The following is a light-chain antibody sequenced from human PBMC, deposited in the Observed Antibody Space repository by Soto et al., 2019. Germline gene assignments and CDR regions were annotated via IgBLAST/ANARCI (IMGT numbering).Light chain of an antibody. CDR2: AAS. CDR1: QSIHNY. V-gene: IGKV1-39*01. J-gene: IGKJ1*01. CDR3: QHTYNTPWT. Sequence: DIQMTQSPSSLSASVGDRVTITCRASQSIHNYLNWYQQKPGKAPKLLIYAASNLQSGVPSRFNGSGSGTDFTLTISSLQPEDFAPYYCQHTYNTPWTFGQGTKVEIK.